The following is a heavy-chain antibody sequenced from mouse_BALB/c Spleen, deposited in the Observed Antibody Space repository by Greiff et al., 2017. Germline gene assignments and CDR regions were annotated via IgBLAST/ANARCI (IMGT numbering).Heavy chain of an antibody. CDR1: GYTFTSYY. J-gene: IGHJ2*01. V-gene: IGHV1S56*01. CDR3: ARAPHYYGSSLFDY. CDR2: IYPGDGST. D-gene: IGHD1-1*01. Sequence: QVQLQQSGPELVKPGASVKMSCKASGYTFTSYYIHWVKQRPGQGLEWIGWIYPGDGSTKYNEKFKGKTTLTADKSSSTAYMLLSSLTSEDSAIYFCARAPHYYGSSLFDYWGQGTTLTVSS.